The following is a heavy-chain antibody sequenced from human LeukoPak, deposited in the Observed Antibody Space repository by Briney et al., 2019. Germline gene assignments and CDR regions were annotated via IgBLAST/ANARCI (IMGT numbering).Heavy chain of an antibody. CDR2: IYYSGST. D-gene: IGHD1-26*01. CDR3: ATSSGSSAYFDY. CDR1: GGSISSYY. V-gene: IGHV4-59*01. J-gene: IGHJ4*02. Sequence: SETLSLTCTVSGGSISSYYWSWIRQPPGKGLEWIGYIYYSGSTNYNPSLKSRVTISVDTSKNQFSLKLSSVTAADTAVYYCATSSGSSAYFDYWGQGTLVTVSS.